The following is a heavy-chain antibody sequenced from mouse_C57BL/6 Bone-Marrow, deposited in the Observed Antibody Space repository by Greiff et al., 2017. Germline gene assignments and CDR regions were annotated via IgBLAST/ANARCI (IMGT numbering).Heavy chain of an antibody. Sequence: DVKVEESGGGLVQPGESLKLSCESNEYEFPSHDMSWVRKTPEKRLVLVAAINSDGGCTYYPDTMERRFIISRDNTKKTRYLQMSSLRSEDTALYYCARHTDYDSFAYWGQGTLVTVSA. D-gene: IGHD2-4*01. CDR2: INSDGGCT. J-gene: IGHJ3*01. CDR1: EYEFPSHD. V-gene: IGHV5-2*01. CDR3: ARHTDYDSFAY.